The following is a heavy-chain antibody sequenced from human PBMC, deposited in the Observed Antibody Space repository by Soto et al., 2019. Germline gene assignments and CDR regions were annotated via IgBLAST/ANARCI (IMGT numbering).Heavy chain of an antibody. CDR2: IIPIFGTA. CDR3: AGGGSGYVWFNEF. CDR1: GGIFSSYA. D-gene: IGHD3-22*01. V-gene: IGHV1-69*01. J-gene: IGHJ4*02. Sequence: QEQLVQSGAEVKKPGSSVKVSCKASGGIFSSYAISWVRQAPGQGLEWMGGIIPIFGTANYAQKFQGRVTITAYESTNTAYMDLSSLKSEDTAIYYCAGGGSGYVWFNEFWGQGTLVTVSS.